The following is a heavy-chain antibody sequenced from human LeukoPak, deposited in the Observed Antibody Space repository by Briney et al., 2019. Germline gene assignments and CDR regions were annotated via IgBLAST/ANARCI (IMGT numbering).Heavy chain of an antibody. CDR2: ISSSSSYI. D-gene: IGHD5-18*01. V-gene: IGHV3-21*01. J-gene: IGHJ4*02. CDR3: ARENTR. Sequence: GGSLRRSCAASGLTFSSYSMNWVRQAPGKGLEWVLSISSSSSYIYYADSVKGRFTISRDNAKNSLYLQIDSLRAEDTAVCYCARENTRWGQGTLVTVSS. CDR1: GLTFSSYS.